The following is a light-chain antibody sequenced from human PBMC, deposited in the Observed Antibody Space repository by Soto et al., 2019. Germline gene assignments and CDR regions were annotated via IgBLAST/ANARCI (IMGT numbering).Light chain of an antibody. Sequence: QSVLTQPPSASGTPGQRVTISCSGGSSNIGRHVVNWYQQLPGAAPKLLIYNTHQRPSGVPDRISSSKSGTSASLTISGLQSEDEADYYCAAWDDSLRGAVFGGGTQLTVL. CDR3: AAWDDSLRGAV. CDR1: SSNIGRHV. V-gene: IGLV1-44*01. CDR2: NTH. J-gene: IGLJ7*01.